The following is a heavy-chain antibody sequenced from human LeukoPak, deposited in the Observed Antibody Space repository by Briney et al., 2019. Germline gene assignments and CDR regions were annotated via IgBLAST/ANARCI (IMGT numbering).Heavy chain of an antibody. V-gene: IGHV4-31*03. CDR3: ASALYYFYMDV. Sequence: SETLSLTCTVSGGSASSGGYYWSWVRQHPGKGLEWIGYIYYSGSTYYNPSLKSRVTISLDTSKNHFSLTLSSVTAADTAVYYCASALYYFYMDVWGKGTTVTVSS. CDR1: GGSASSGGYY. CDR2: IYYSGST. J-gene: IGHJ6*03.